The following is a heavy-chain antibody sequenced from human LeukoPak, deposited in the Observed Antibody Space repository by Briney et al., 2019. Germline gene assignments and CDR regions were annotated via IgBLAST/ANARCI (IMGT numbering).Heavy chain of an antibody. D-gene: IGHD3-3*01. CDR2: IYYSGST. CDR3: ASLYDFWSGYIDY. J-gene: IGHJ4*02. Sequence: SETLSLTCTVSGGSISSSSYYWGWIRQPPGKGLEWIGSIYYSGSTYYNPSLKSRVTISVDTSKNQFSLKLSSVTAADTAVYYCASLYDFWSGYIDYWGRGTLVTVSS. V-gene: IGHV4-39*01. CDR1: GGSISSSSYY.